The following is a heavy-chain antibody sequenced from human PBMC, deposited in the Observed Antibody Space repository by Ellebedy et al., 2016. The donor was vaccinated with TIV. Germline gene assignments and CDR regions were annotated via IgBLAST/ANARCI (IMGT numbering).Heavy chain of an antibody. CDR1: GLTFSTYA. D-gene: IGHD6-19*01. J-gene: IGHJ4*02. CDR2: ISGSGDIT. CDR3: AKPSYNSGWYFEY. Sequence: GESLKISCVASGLTFSTYAMSWVRQAPGKGLEWVSAISGSGDITHYADSVRGRLTISRDNSKNTLYLQMNSLRADDTAVYNCAKPSYNSGWYFEYWGRGTLVTVSA. V-gene: IGHV3-23*01.